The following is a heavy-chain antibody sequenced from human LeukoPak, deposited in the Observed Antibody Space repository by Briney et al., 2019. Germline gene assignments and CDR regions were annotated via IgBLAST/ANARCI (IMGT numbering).Heavy chain of an antibody. J-gene: IGHJ5*02. Sequence: ASVKVSCKASGGTFSSYAISWVRQAPGQGLEWMGWISAYNGNTNYAQKLQGRVTMTTDTSTSTAYMELRSLRSDDTAVYYCARGQLVINWFDPWGQGTLVIVSS. D-gene: IGHD6-13*01. CDR1: GGTFSSYA. V-gene: IGHV1-18*01. CDR3: ARGQLVINWFDP. CDR2: ISAYNGNT.